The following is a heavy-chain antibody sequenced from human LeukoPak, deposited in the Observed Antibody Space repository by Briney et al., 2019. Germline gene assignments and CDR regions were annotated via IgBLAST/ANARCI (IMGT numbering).Heavy chain of an antibody. CDR3: ARLHCSSTSCYEVWFDP. J-gene: IGHJ5*02. Sequence: PSETLSLTCTVSGGSISSSSYYWGWIRQPPGKGLEWIGSIYYSGSTYYNPSLKSRVTISVDTSKNQFSLKLSSVTAADTAVYYCARLHCSSTSCYEVWFDPWDQGTLVTVSS. CDR1: GGSISSSSYY. V-gene: IGHV4-39*01. CDR2: IYYSGST. D-gene: IGHD2-2*01.